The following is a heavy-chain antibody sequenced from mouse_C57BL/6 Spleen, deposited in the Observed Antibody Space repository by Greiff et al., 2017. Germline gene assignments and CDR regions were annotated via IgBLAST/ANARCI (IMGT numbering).Heavy chain of an antibody. D-gene: IGHD2-3*01. Sequence: QVQLQQSGAELARLGASVKLSCKASGYTFTSYGISWVKQRTGQGLEWIGEFYPRSGNTYYNEKFKGKATLTADKSSSTAYRELRRLTSEDSADYFCARDDDGYSAYYFDYGGQGTTLTVSS. V-gene: IGHV1-81*01. CDR1: GYTFTSYG. J-gene: IGHJ2*01. CDR2: FYPRSGNT. CDR3: ARDDDGYSAYYFDY.